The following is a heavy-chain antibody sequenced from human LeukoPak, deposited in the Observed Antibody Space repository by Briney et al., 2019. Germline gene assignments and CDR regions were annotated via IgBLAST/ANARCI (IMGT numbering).Heavy chain of an antibody. CDR3: ARQGTYNWNYDY. J-gene: IGHJ4*02. V-gene: IGHV4-39*01. Sequence: SETLSLTCTVSGGSISSSSYYWGWIRQPPGKGLEWIGNIYYSGSTYYNPSLKSRVSISVDTSKNQFSLKLSSVTAADTAVYYCARQGTYNWNYDYWGQGTLVTVSS. CDR2: IYYSGST. CDR1: GGSISSSSYY. D-gene: IGHD1-7*01.